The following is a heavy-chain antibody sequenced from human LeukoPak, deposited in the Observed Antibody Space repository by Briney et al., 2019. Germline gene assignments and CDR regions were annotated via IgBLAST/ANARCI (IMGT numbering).Heavy chain of an antibody. Sequence: GGSLRLSCTASGFTFSSYGMRWVRQAPGKGLEWVAVIWYDGSNKYYADSVKGRFTISRDSSKNTLYLQMNSLRVEDTAVYYCARDRGTEYSGYVFDYWGQGTLVTVSS. J-gene: IGHJ4*02. CDR2: IWYDGSNK. CDR1: GFTFSSYG. V-gene: IGHV3-33*01. CDR3: ARDRGTEYSGYVFDY. D-gene: IGHD5-12*01.